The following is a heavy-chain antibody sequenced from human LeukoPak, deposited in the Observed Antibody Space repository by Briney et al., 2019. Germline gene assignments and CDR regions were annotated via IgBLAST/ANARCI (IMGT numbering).Heavy chain of an antibody. V-gene: IGHV4-34*01. CDR2: VNHSGST. Sequence: PSETLSLTCAVYGGSLRGYYWSWIRQPPGKGLEWIAEVNHSGSTNYNPSLKSRVTISVDTSKNQFSLKLSPVTAADTAVYYCARRAPFDYWGQGTLVTVSS. CDR3: ARRAPFDY. J-gene: IGHJ4*02. CDR1: GGSLRGYY.